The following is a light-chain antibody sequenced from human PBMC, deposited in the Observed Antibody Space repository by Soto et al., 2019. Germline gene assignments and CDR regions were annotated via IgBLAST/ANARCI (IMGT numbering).Light chain of an antibody. CDR3: LQLNRYPLT. CDR2: SAS. Sequence: DIQMTQSPSTLSASVGDRVTITCRASQGISNYLAWYQQKPGKAPELLVYSASTLQSGVPSRFSGGGSETEFSLTIGTLQPEDFATYYCLQLNRYPLTFGGGTKV. CDR1: QGISNY. J-gene: IGKJ4*01. V-gene: IGKV1-9*01.